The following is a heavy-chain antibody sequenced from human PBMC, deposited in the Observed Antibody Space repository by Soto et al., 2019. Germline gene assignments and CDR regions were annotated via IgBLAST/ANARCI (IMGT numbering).Heavy chain of an antibody. J-gene: IGHJ4*02. CDR3: ARGSDDSVWGSYPDY. D-gene: IGHD3-16*02. Sequence: ESGGGVVQPGRSLRLSCAASGFTFSSYAMHWVRQAPGKGLEWVAVISYDGSNKYYADSVKGRFTISRDNSKNTLYLQMNSLGAEDTAVYYCARGSDDSVWGSYPDYWGQGPLVTVSS. CDR1: GFTFSSYA. V-gene: IGHV3-30-3*01. CDR2: ISYDGSNK.